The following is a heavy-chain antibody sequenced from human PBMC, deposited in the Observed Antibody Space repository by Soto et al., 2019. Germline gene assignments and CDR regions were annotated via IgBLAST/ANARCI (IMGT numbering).Heavy chain of an antibody. J-gene: IGHJ6*02. CDR2: TYYRSKWYN. Sequence: PSQPLSLTCAISGDSVSSNSAAWNWIRQSPSRGLEWLGRTYYRSKWYNDYAVSVKSRITINPDTSKNQFSLQLNSVTPEDTAVYYCARDSSGWYGPLEVNYGMDVWGQGTTVTVSS. V-gene: IGHV6-1*01. D-gene: IGHD6-19*01. CDR1: GDSVSSNSAA. CDR3: ARDSSGWYGPLEVNYGMDV.